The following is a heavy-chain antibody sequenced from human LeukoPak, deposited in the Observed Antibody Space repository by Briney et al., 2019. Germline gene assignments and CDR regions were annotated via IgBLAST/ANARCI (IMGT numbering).Heavy chain of an antibody. CDR3: AKESLRVVPSATFDY. CDR1: GFTFSSYG. J-gene: IGHJ4*02. CDR2: ISGSGGST. V-gene: IGHV3-23*01. D-gene: IGHD2-2*01. Sequence: GGSLRLSCAASGFTFSSYGMRWVPQAPGKGLEWVSAISGSGGSTFYADSVMGVFTISRDNSKNTLYLQMHSLRAYDTAVYYCAKESLRVVPSATFDYWGQGTLVTVSS.